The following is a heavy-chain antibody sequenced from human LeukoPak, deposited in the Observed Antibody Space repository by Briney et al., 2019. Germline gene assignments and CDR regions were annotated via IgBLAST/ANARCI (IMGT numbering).Heavy chain of an antibody. V-gene: IGHV3-7*01. Sequence: GGSLRLSCAASGFTFSNYWMSWVRQAPGKGLEWVANIKQDGSEEYYVDSVKGRFTISRDNANNSLSLQMISLRAEDTAVYYCATHLWFGELFAFDIWGQGTMVTVSS. CDR3: ATHLWFGELFAFDI. CDR1: GFTFSNYW. D-gene: IGHD3-10*01. J-gene: IGHJ3*02. CDR2: IKQDGSEE.